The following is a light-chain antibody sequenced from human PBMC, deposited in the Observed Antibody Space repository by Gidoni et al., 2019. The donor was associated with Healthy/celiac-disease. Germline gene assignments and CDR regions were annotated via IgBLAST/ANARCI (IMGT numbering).Light chain of an antibody. V-gene: IGKV3-15*01. J-gene: IGKJ1*01. CDR1: QSISRS. CDR3: QQYNNWPPWT. Sequence: EKVMTQSPATLSVSPGERATLSCRASQSISRSLAWYQQKPGQTPRLLMYDASTRATGIPARFSGSGSGTEFTLTISSLQSEDFAVYYCQQYNNWPPWTFGQGTKVEIK. CDR2: DAS.